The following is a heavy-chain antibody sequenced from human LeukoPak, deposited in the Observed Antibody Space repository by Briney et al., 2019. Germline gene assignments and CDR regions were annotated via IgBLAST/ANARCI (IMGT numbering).Heavy chain of an antibody. CDR2: ISSSGSTI. J-gene: IGHJ4*02. D-gene: IGHD5-18*01. V-gene: IGHV3-48*03. CDR3: ARRDPWRGYSYGIDY. CDR1: GFTFSYYE. Sequence: GGSLRLSCAASGFTFSYYEMNWVRQAPAKGLEWVSYISSSGSTIYYADSVKGRFTISRDNAKNSLYLQMNTLRAEDTAVYYCARRDPWRGYSYGIDYWGQGTLVTVSS.